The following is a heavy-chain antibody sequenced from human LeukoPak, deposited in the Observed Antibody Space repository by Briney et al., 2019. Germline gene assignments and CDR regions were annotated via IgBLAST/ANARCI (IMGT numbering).Heavy chain of an antibody. Sequence: GRSLRLSCAASGFTLDDYAMHWVRQAPGKGLEWVSGINWNSDRIGYADSVKGRFTISRDNAKNSLYLQMNSLRAEDTALYYCAKDSSSSPYYGMDVWGQGTTVTVSS. CDR2: INWNSDRI. CDR1: GFTLDDYA. CDR3: AKDSSSSPYYGMDV. V-gene: IGHV3-9*01. D-gene: IGHD6-6*01. J-gene: IGHJ6*02.